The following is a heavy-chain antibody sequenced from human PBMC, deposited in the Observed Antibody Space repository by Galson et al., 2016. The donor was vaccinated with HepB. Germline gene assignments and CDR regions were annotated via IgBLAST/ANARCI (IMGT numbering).Heavy chain of an antibody. CDR3: ARDDVDIIIVPAAARYYYYGMDV. J-gene: IGHJ6*02. CDR2: ISYDGTNY. D-gene: IGHD2-2*03. CDR1: GFTFSSYA. Sequence: SLRLSCAASGFTFSSYAMHWVRQAPGKGLEWVAVISYDGTNYSYADSVRGRFTISRANSKNTRYLQMNSLRAEDTAVYHCARDDVDIIIVPAAARYYYYGMDVWGQGTTVTVSS. V-gene: IGHV3-30*04.